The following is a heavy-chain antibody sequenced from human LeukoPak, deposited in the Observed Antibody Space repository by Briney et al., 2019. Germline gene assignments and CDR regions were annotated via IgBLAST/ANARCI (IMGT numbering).Heavy chain of an antibody. J-gene: IGHJ4*02. CDR2: ISGSGGST. CDR3: ARGYYDILTGYYAEPYFDY. Sequence: GGSLRLSCAASGFTFSSYAMSWVRQAPGKGLEWVSAISGSGGSTYYADSVKGRFTISRDTSKNTLYLQMNSLRAEDTAVYYCARGYYDILTGYYAEPYFDYWGQGTLVTVSS. CDR1: GFTFSSYA. D-gene: IGHD3-9*01. V-gene: IGHV3-23*01.